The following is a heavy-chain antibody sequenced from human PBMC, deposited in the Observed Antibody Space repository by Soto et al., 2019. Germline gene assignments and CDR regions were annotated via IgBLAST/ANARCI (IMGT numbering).Heavy chain of an antibody. CDR3: ARDRRYSSGWTLTAYYYYYGMDV. V-gene: IGHV1-18*01. CDR1: GYTFTSYG. Sequence: ASVKVSCKASGYTFTSYGISWVRQAPGQGLEWMGWISAYNGNTNYAQKLQGRVTRTTDTSTSTAYMELRSLRSDDTAVYYCARDRRYSSGWTLTAYYYYYGMDVWGQGTTVTVSS. J-gene: IGHJ6*02. CDR2: ISAYNGNT. D-gene: IGHD6-19*01.